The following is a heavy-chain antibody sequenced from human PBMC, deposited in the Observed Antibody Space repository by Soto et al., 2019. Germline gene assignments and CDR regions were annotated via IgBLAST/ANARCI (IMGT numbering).Heavy chain of an antibody. Sequence: QVQLQQWGAGLLKPSETLSLTCAVYGGSFSGYYWTWIRQPPGTGLEWIEEINHSGSTIYTPSLKSRVTISVDTSKNRSSLKLTSVTAADTAVYYCARDKITGLFDYWGQGTLVTVSS. CDR1: GGSFSGYY. V-gene: IGHV4-34*01. CDR2: INHSGST. CDR3: ARDKITGLFDY. J-gene: IGHJ4*02. D-gene: IGHD2-8*02.